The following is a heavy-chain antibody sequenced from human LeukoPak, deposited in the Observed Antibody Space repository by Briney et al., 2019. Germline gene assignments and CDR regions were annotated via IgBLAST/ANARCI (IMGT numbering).Heavy chain of an antibody. CDR1: GFTFSSYA. Sequence: GGSLRLSCAASGFTFSSYAMSWVRQAPGKGLEWVSAISGSGGGTYYADSEKGRFTISRDNSKNTLYLQMNSLRAEDTALYYCAKDTWQFAPDYYYYMDVWGKGTTVTVSS. J-gene: IGHJ6*03. CDR3: AKDTWQFAPDYYYYMDV. D-gene: IGHD2-21*01. CDR2: ISGSGGGT. V-gene: IGHV3-23*01.